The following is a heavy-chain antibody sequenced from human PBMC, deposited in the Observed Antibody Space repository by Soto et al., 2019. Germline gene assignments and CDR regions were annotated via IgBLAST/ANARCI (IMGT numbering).Heavy chain of an antibody. CDR3: AKGGRQWMVTSDFNY. CDR1: GFTFSNYG. V-gene: IGHV3-30*18. D-gene: IGHD6-19*01. CDR2: VSNDGRNK. J-gene: IGHJ4*02. Sequence: GGSLRLSCAASGFTFSNYGMPWVRQAPGKGLEWVEVVSNDGRNKQYEESVKGRFKIYRDSSKNKVSMEMKSLRDEEKAVYYCAKGGRQWMVTSDFNYWGQGALVTVSS.